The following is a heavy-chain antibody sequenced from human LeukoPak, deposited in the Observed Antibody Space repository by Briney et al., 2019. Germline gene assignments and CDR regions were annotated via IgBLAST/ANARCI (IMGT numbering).Heavy chain of an antibody. CDR3: ARDRRQMTTVTAFVY. CDR1: GFTFSSYS. CDR2: ISSSSSYI. Sequence: GGSLRLSCAASGFTFSSYSMNWVRQAPGKGLEWVSSISSSSSYIYYADSVKGRFTISRDNAKNSLYLQMNSLRAEDTAVYYCARDRRQMTTVTAFVYWGQGTLVTVSS. J-gene: IGHJ4*02. V-gene: IGHV3-21*01. D-gene: IGHD4-17*01.